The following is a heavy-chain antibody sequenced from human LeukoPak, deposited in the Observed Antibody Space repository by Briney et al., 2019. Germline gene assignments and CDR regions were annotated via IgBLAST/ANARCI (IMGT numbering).Heavy chain of an antibody. CDR3: ARETVDDSLDI. J-gene: IGHJ3*02. CDR2: VYSGGST. CDR1: GFTVTRTS. V-gene: IGHV3-53*01. D-gene: IGHD4-11*01. Sequence: PGGSLRLSCAASGFTVTRTSMTWVRQAPEKGLEWVSIVYSGGSTYHADSLKGRFTVSRDDSKNTVYLQMNNLRAEDTAMYYCARETVDDSLDIWGQGTMVTVSS.